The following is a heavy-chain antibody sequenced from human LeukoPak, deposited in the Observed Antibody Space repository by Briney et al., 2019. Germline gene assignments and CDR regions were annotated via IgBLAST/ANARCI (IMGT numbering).Heavy chain of an antibody. V-gene: IGHV4-4*07. CDR2: IYTSGST. Sequence: SETLSLTCTVSGGSISSYYWSWIRQPAGKGLEWIGRIYTSGSTNYNPSLKSRVTMSVDTSKNQFSLKLSSVTAADTAVYYCARGRYDLWSGYYSPPNSYYMDVWGKGNTVTVSS. J-gene: IGHJ6*03. D-gene: IGHD3-3*01. CDR1: GGSISSYY. CDR3: ARGRYDLWSGYYSPPNSYYMDV.